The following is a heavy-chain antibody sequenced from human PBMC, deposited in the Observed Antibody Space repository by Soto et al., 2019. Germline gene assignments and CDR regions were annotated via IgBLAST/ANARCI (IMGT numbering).Heavy chain of an antibody. CDR2: ISAYNGNT. CDR3: ARDDNHKFFGVVISIVQAFDI. Sequence: ASVKVSCKASGYTFTSYGISWVRQAPGQGLEWMGWISAYNGNTNYAQKLQGRVTMTTDTSTSTDYMELRNQRSDDTAGYYCARDDNHKFFGVVISIVQAFDIWGQGTMVTVSS. D-gene: IGHD3-3*01. V-gene: IGHV1-18*01. J-gene: IGHJ3*02. CDR1: GYTFTSYG.